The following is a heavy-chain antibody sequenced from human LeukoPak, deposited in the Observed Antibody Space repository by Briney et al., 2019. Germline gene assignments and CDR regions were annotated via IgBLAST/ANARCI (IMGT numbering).Heavy chain of an antibody. CDR1: GGSISSSNYY. CDR2: IYTSEST. J-gene: IGHJ4*02. CDR3: AKGSGYYFY. D-gene: IGHD3-22*01. Sequence: SETLSLTCSVSGGSISSSNYYWSWTRQPAGKGLEWIGRIYTSESTNYNPSLKSRVTISVDTSRNQFSLKLSSVTAADTALYYCAKGSGYYFYWGQGTLVTVSS. V-gene: IGHV4-61*02.